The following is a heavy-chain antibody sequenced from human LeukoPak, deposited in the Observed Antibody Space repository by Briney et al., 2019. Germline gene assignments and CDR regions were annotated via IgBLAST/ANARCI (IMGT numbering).Heavy chain of an antibody. CDR1: GFTFSSYA. Sequence: GGSLRLSCAASGFTFSSYAMSWVRQAPGKGLEWVSAISGSGGSTYYADSVKGRFTISRDNSKNTLYLQMNSLRAEDTAVYYCAKGEHSSWYWVYYFDYWGQGTLVTVSS. J-gene: IGHJ4*02. V-gene: IGHV3-23*01. CDR3: AKGEHSSWYWVYYFDY. CDR2: ISGSGGST. D-gene: IGHD6-13*01.